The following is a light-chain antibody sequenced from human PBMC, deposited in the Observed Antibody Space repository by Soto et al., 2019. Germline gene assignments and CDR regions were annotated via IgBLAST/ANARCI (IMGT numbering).Light chain of an antibody. V-gene: IGKV1D-16*01. CDR1: QGINNW. CDR2: AVS. J-gene: IGKJ1*01. Sequence: DIQITQSPSSVSASVGYRVTISCRASQGINNWLAWYQQKPGKAPELLIYAVSYLQSGVPSRFSGCGSGTEFTLTISSLQPDDFATYYCQQYNSYSPAFGQGTKVDI. CDR3: QQYNSYSPA.